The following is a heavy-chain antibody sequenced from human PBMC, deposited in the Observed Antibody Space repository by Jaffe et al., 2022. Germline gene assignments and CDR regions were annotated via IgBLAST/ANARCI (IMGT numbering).Heavy chain of an antibody. CDR2: IYTSGST. J-gene: IGHJ2*01. D-gene: IGHD3-9*01. CDR3: ARALYDILTGYYIGWYFDL. CDR1: GGSISSGSYY. Sequence: QVQLQESGPGLVKPSQTLSLTCTVSGGSISSGSYYWSWIRQPAGKGLEWIGRIYTSGSTNYNPSLKSRVTISVDTSKNQFSLKLSSVTAADTAVYYCARALYDILTGYYIGWYFDLWGRGTLVTVSS. V-gene: IGHV4-61*02.